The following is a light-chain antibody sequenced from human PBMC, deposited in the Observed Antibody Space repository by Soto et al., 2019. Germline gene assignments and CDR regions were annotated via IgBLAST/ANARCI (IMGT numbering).Light chain of an antibody. CDR2: GNI. CDR3: CSSAPESTYV. Sequence: QSVLTQPPSVSGAPGQRVTISCTGSSSNIGAGYDVHWYQQVPGTAPKLLIYGNINRPSGVPDRFSGSKSGTSASLAITGLQADDEADYFCCSSAPESTYVFGTGTKLTVL. J-gene: IGLJ1*01. V-gene: IGLV1-40*01. CDR1: SSNIGAGYD.